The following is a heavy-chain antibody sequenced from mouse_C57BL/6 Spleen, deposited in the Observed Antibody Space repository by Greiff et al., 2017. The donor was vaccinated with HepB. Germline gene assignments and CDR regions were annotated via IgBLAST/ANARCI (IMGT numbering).Heavy chain of an antibody. J-gene: IGHJ2*01. V-gene: IGHV5-4*01. CDR2: ISDGGSYT. CDR1: GFTFSSYA. Sequence: DVKLVESGGGLVKPGGSLKLSCAASGFTFSSYAMSWVRQTPEKRLEWVATISDGGSYTYYPDNVKGRFTISRDNAKNNLYLQMSHLKSEDTAMYYCARDPHYYGSSFDYWGQGTTLTVSS. CDR3: ARDPHYYGSSFDY. D-gene: IGHD1-1*01.